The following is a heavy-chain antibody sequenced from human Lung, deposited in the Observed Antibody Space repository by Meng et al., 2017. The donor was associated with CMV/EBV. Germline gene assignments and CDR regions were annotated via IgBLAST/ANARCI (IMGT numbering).Heavy chain of an antibody. CDR1: GYSLTTYA. Sequence: QVPLWHVGAEVKKPGASVKVSCKASGYSLTTYAMHWVRQAPGQRLEWMGWINAGNGNTKYSEKFQSRVTITRDTAASTAYMELSSLRSEDTAVYYCARTGCSSSSCYDYWGQGTLVTVSS. CDR3: ARTGCSSSSCYDY. CDR2: INAGNGNT. V-gene: IGHV1-3*01. J-gene: IGHJ4*02. D-gene: IGHD2-2*01.